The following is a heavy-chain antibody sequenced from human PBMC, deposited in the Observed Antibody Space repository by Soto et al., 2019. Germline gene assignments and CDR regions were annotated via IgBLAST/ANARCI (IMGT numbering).Heavy chain of an antibody. CDR1: GFSFSHYA. V-gene: IGHV3-30-3*01. CDR3: VSPHSDSSNAFDV. D-gene: IGHD3-22*01. CDR2: ISYDGDNQ. J-gene: IGHJ4*02. Sequence: QRQLVESGGGVVQPGRSLRLSCAASGFSFSHYAMHWVRQPPGKGLEWVALISYDGDNQYFTDSVWGRFTISRDNSKTTVYLEMNSLRLDDTATYYCVSPHSDSSNAFDVWGQGTLVTESS.